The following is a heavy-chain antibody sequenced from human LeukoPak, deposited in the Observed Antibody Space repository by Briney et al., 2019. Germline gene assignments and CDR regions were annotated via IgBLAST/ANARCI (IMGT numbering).Heavy chain of an antibody. CDR3: AKDPPALGDYETPFFDY. D-gene: IGHD4-17*01. CDR2: IRYDGSNK. V-gene: IGHV3-30*02. J-gene: IGHJ4*02. CDR1: GFTFGTYW. Sequence: QPGGSLRLSCAASGFTFGTYWMSWVRQAPGKGLEWVAFIRYDGSNKYYADSVKGRFTISRDNSKNTLYLQMNSLRAEDTAVYYCAKDPPALGDYETPFFDYWGQGTLVTVSS.